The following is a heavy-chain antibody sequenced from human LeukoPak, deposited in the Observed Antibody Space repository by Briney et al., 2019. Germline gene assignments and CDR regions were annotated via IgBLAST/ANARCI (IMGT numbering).Heavy chain of an antibody. CDR2: ISWNSGSI. J-gene: IGHJ4*02. V-gene: IGHV3-9*01. D-gene: IGHD6-13*01. CDR3: AKDTYSSSSYFDY. Sequence: GRSLRLSCAASGFTFDDYAMHWVRQAPGKGLEWVSGISWNSGSIGYADSVKGQFTISRDNAKNSLYLQMNSLRAEDTALYYCAKDTYSSSSYFDYWGQGTLVTVSS. CDR1: GFTFDDYA.